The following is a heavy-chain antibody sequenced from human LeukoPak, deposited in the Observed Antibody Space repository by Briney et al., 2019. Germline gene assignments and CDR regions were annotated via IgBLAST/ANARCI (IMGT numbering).Heavy chain of an antibody. CDR1: GYTFTSYG. D-gene: IGHD2-21*02. V-gene: IGHV1-18*01. CDR2: ISAYNGNT. J-gene: IGHJ3*02. CDR3: ARVGAPTGDWEAFDI. Sequence: GASVKVSCKASGYTFTSYGISWVRHAPGQGLEWMGWISAYNGNTNYAQKLQGRVTMTTDTSTSTAYMELRSLRSDDTAVYYCARVGAPTGDWEAFDIWGQGTMVTVSS.